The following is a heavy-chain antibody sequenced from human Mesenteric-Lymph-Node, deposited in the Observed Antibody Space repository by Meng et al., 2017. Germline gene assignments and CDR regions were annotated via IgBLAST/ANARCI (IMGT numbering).Heavy chain of an antibody. J-gene: IGHJ4*02. D-gene: IGHD5-24*01. CDR2: IYWDDDK. CDR3: AQTTQMACDY. Sequence: QITLKESGPTLVKPTQTLTLTCTFSGFSLSASRVGVAWIRQPPGKALEWLALIYWDDDKRYSPSLKNRLTITKDTSKNQVVLTMTNMDPVDTATYYCAQTTQMACDYWGQGTLVTVSS. V-gene: IGHV2-5*02. CDR1: GFSLSASRVG.